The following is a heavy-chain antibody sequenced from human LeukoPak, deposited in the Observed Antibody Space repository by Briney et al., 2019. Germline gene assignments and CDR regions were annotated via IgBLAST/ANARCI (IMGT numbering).Heavy chain of an antibody. V-gene: IGHV4-61*01. CDR3: ARGATVTTPYYYGMDV. CDR2: IYYSGST. CDR1: GGSVSSGSYY. D-gene: IGHD4-17*01. J-gene: IGHJ6*02. Sequence: ASETLSLTCTVSGGSVSSGSYYWSWIRRPPGKGLEWIGYIYYSGSTNYNPSLKSRVTISVDTSKNQFSLKLSSVTAADTAVYYCARGATVTTPYYYGMDVWGQGTTVTVSS.